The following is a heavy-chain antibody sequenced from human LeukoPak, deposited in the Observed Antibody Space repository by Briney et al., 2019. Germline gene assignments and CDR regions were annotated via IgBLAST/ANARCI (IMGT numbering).Heavy chain of an antibody. CDR2: ISYDGSNK. V-gene: IGHV3-30*18. D-gene: IGHD5-24*01. J-gene: IGHJ4*02. Sequence: GGSLRLSCAASGFTFSSYGMHWVRQAPGKGLEWVAIISYDGSNKYYADSVQGRFTISRDNSKNTLYLQMNSLRAEDTAVYYCAKSDDYNDRYYFVSWGQGTLVTVSS. CDR1: GFTFSSYG. CDR3: AKSDDYNDRYYFVS.